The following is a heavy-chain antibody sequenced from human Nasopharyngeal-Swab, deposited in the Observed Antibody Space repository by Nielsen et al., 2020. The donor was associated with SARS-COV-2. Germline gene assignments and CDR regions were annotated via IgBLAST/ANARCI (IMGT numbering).Heavy chain of an antibody. J-gene: IGHJ4*02. V-gene: IGHV1-3*01. CDR3: ARDGYYDYVWGSSTSYFDY. CDR2: INAGNGNT. Sequence: WVRQAPGQRLEWMGWINAGNGNTKYSQKFQGRVTITRDTSASTAYMDLSSLRSEDTAVYYCARDGYYDYVWGSSTSYFDYWSQGTLVTVSS. D-gene: IGHD3-16*01.